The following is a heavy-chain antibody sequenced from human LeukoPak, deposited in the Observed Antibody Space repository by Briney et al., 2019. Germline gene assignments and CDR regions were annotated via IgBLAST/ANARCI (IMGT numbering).Heavy chain of an antibody. CDR3: ARDNWNYGSSMDV. D-gene: IGHD1-7*01. V-gene: IGHV4-59*01. CDR2: IYYSGST. Sequence: SETLSLTCTVSGGSISSYYWSWIRQPPGKGLEWLGYIYYSGSTNYNPSLKSRVTISVDTSKNQFSLKLSSVTAADTAVYHCARDNWNYGSSMDVWGQGTTVTVSS. J-gene: IGHJ6*02. CDR1: GGSISSYY.